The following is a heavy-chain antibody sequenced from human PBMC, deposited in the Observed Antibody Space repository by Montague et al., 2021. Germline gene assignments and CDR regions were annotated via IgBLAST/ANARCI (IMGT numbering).Heavy chain of an antibody. V-gene: IGHV3-23*01. CDR1: GFSFNYYA. CDR2: ISGGGGNT. CDR3: EKGTYDDGSYLLHFES. Sequence: SLRLSCAASGFSFNYYAMAWVRQAPGKGLEWVSAISGGGGNTYYADSVKGRFTISRDSSESTVFLQMNSLRDEDSAVYYCEKGTYDDGSYLLHFESWGQGTLVTVSS. D-gene: IGHD1-26*01. J-gene: IGHJ4*02.